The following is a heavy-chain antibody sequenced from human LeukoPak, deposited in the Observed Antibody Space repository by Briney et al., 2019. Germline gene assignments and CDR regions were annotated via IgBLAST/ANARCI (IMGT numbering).Heavy chain of an antibody. V-gene: IGHV4-59*08. Sequence: SETLSLTCTVSGGSISSYYWSWIRQPPGKGLEWIGYIYYSGSTKYNPSLKSRVTISVDTSKTQFSLKLSSVTAADTAVYYCARGGIVVVPAAMDRFDPWGQGTLVTVSS. CDR2: IYYSGST. CDR3: ARGGIVVVPAAMDRFDP. D-gene: IGHD2-2*01. J-gene: IGHJ5*02. CDR1: GGSISSYY.